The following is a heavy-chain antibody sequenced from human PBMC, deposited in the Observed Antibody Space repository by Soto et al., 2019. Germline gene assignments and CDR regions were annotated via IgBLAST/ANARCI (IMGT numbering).Heavy chain of an antibody. CDR1: GFIFSSYW. J-gene: IGHJ4*02. V-gene: IGHV3-74*01. D-gene: IGHD5-18*01. CDR3: SRDIMVTPVY. Sequence: EVYLVESGGGLVQPRWSLRLSCAATGFIFSSYWMHWVRQAPGKGLVWVSRINNDGSDTTYADSVKGRFTVSRDNTRNTLYLEMKSLRAEDTAVLYCSRDIMVTPVYWGRGTLVTVSS. CDR2: INNDGSDT.